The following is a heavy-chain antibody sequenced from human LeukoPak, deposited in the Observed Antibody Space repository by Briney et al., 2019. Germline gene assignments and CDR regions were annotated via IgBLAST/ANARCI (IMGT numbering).Heavy chain of an antibody. CDR3: ARIGSRIAARPYWFDP. CDR1: GYTFTSYG. Sequence: ASVKVSCKASGYTFTSYGINWVRQATGQGLEWMGWMNPNSGNTGYAQKLQGRVTMTRNTSISTAYMELSSLRSEDTAVYYCARIGSRIAARPYWFDPWGQGTLVTVSS. J-gene: IGHJ5*02. D-gene: IGHD6-6*01. CDR2: MNPNSGNT. V-gene: IGHV1-8*02.